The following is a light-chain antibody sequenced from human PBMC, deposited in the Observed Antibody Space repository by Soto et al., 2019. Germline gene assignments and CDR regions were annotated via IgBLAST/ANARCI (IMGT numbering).Light chain of an antibody. CDR2: EVT. J-gene: IGLJ1*01. CDR3: SSYTRSITYV. V-gene: IGLV2-14*01. CDR1: SSDVGGYNH. Sequence: QSVLTQPASVSGSPGQSITISCTGTSSDVGGYNHVSWYQQHPGKAPKLMIYEVTNRPSGVSIRFSGSKSGNTASLTISGLQAEDEADYYCSSYTRSITYVFGTGTKLTVL.